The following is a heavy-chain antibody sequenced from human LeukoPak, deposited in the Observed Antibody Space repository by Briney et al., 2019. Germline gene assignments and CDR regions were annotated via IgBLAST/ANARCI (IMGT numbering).Heavy chain of an antibody. CDR2: INHSGST. J-gene: IGHJ6*01. Sequence: SETLSLTCAVYGGSFSGYYWSWIRQPPGKGLEWIGEINHSGSTNYNPSLKSRVTISVDTSKNQFSLKLSSVTAADTAVYYCARNPTPSCSSTSCHYYYYYYGMDVWGQGTTVTVSS. V-gene: IGHV4-34*01. D-gene: IGHD2-2*01. CDR3: ARNPTPSCSSTSCHYYYYYYGMDV. CDR1: GGSFSGYY.